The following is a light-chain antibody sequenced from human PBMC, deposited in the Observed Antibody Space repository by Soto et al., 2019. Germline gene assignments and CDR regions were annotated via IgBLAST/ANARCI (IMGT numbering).Light chain of an antibody. V-gene: IGKV1-9*01. J-gene: IGKJ1*01. CDR2: AAS. Sequence: IQLTQSPSSMSASVGDRVTISCLASQGIGFYLAWYQQKPGNAPKLLIYAASTLQSGVPSRFRGSGSGTELTLTISSLQPDDFATYYCQHYNSYSEAFGKGTKVDI. CDR3: QHYNSYSEA. CDR1: QGIGFY.